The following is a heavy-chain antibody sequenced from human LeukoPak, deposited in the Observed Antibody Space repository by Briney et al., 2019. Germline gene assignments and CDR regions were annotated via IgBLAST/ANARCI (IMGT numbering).Heavy chain of an antibody. CDR2: ISGSGGST. CDR3: AKVLWFGELLPFDY. CDR1: GFTFSSYA. V-gene: IGHV3-23*01. J-gene: IGHJ4*02. Sequence: PGGPLRLSCAASGFTFSSYAMSWVRQAPGKGLEWVSAISGSGGSTYYADSVKGRFTISRDNSKNTLYLQMNSLRAEDTAVYYCAKVLWFGELLPFDYWGQGTLVTVSS. D-gene: IGHD3-10*01.